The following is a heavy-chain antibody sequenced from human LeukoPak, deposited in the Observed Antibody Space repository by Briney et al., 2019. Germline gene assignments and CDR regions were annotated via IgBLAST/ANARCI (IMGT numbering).Heavy chain of an antibody. CDR2: INAGNGNT. V-gene: IGHV1-3*01. D-gene: IGHD3-22*01. J-gene: IGHJ4*02. Sequence: ASVKVSCKASGYTFTSYAMHWVRQAPGQRLEWMGWINAGNGNTKYSQKFQGRVTITRDTSASTAYMELSSLRSEDTAAYYCAREMRYYDSSGYTPLDYWGQGTLVTVSS. CDR3: AREMRYYDSSGYTPLDY. CDR1: GYTFTSYA.